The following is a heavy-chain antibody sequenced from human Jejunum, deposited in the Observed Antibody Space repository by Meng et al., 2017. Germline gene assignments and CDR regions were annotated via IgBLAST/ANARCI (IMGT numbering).Heavy chain of an antibody. CDR3: ARLDNNWYFDL. CDR2: IDDSGTT. D-gene: IGHD2/OR15-2a*01. CDR1: GESFSGYY. V-gene: IGHV4-34*01. J-gene: IGHJ2*01. Sequence: QVQLQQWGAGLLKPSETLSLTCAVHGESFSGYYWSWIRQPPGKGLEWIGGIDDSGTTDYNPSLKSRVTMSVDKSKNQFSLKLSSVTAADTAVYYCARLDNNWYFDLWGRGTLVTVSS.